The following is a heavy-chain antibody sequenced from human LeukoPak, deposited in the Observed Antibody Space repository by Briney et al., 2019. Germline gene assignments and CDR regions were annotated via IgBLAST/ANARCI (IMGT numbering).Heavy chain of an antibody. CDR2: INPNSGGA. Sequence: VASVKVSRKASGYTFTGYHIHWVRQAPGQGLEWMGWINPNSGGANSAQKFLGRVSMTRDTSISTVYMDLTSLRSDDTAVYYCARDSGSSGWDPTSFLDYWGRGTVVTVSS. D-gene: IGHD6-19*01. V-gene: IGHV1-2*02. CDR3: ARDSGSSGWDPTSFLDY. J-gene: IGHJ4*02. CDR1: GYTFTGYH.